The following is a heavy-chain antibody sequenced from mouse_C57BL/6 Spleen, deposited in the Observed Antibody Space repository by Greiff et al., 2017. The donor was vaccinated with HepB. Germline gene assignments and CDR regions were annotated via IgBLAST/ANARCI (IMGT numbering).Heavy chain of an antibody. Sequence: VKLMESGAELVRPGASVTLSCKASGYTFTDYEMHWVKQTPVHGLEWIGAIDPETGGTAYNQKFKGKAILTADKSSSTAYMELRSLTSEDSAVYYCTRGPGRSWFAYWGQGTLVTVSA. D-gene: IGHD3-3*01. CDR3: TRGPGRSWFAY. V-gene: IGHV1-15*01. CDR2: IDPETGGT. CDR1: GYTFTDYE. J-gene: IGHJ3*01.